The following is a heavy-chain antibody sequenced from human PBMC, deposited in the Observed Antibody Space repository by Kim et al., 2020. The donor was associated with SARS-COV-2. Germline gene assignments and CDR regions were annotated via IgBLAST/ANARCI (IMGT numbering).Heavy chain of an antibody. CDR2: VFYKGSP. D-gene: IGHD3-10*01. CDR1: GGSISSYKSY. Sequence: SETLSLTCTVSGGSISSYKSYWGWIRQPPGKGLEWIGYVFYKGSPYYSPSLKSRVNISLDASKNQFSLRLSSLTAINTALYFCPKQEGFIGDAFLSWG. CDR3: PKQEGFIGDAFLS. V-gene: IGHV4-39*01. J-gene: IGHJ5*01.